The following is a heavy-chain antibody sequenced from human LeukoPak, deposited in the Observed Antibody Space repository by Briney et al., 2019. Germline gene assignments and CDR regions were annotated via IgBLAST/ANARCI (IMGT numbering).Heavy chain of an antibody. Sequence: ASVKVSCKASGYTFTGYYMHWVRQAPGQGLEWMGWINPNSGGTNYAQKFQGRVTMTRDTSISTAYMELSRLRSDDTAVYYCARAYTYDSSAYDYWGQGTLVTVSS. V-gene: IGHV1-2*02. CDR1: GYTFTGYY. CDR3: ARAYTYDSSAYDY. CDR2: INPNSGGT. D-gene: IGHD3-22*01. J-gene: IGHJ4*02.